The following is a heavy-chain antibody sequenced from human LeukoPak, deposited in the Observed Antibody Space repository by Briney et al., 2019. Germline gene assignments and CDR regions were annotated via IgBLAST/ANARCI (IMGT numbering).Heavy chain of an antibody. Sequence: PSETLSLTCTVSSGSISSSSFYWGWIRQPPGKGLEWIGSIYYSGSTYYNPSPKSRFTISVDTSKNQFSLKLISVTAADTAVYYCARSRVGPTDGGGFDYWGQGTLVTVSS. J-gene: IGHJ4*02. CDR2: IYYSGST. D-gene: IGHD1-26*01. CDR3: ARSRVGPTDGGGFDY. V-gene: IGHV4-39*01. CDR1: SGSISSSSFY.